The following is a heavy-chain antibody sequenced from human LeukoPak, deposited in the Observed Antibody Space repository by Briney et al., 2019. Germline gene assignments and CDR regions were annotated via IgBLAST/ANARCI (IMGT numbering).Heavy chain of an antibody. Sequence: ASVKVSCKASGYTFSSYYIHWVRQAPGQGLEWMGLINPSDAYTSDARKFQGRVTMTRDMSTSTVYMELSSLRYDDTAVYYCTRDPGYFDSAFSRYYYYYMDVWGQGTTVTVSS. CDR3: TRDPGYFDSAFSRYYYYYMDV. J-gene: IGHJ6*03. V-gene: IGHV1-46*01. D-gene: IGHD3-9*01. CDR1: GYTFSSYY. CDR2: INPSDAYT.